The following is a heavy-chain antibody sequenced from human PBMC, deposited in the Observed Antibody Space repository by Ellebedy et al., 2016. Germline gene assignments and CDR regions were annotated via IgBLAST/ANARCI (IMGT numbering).Heavy chain of an antibody. CDR1: GFPFSKFL. Sequence: GESLKISXAVSGFPFSKFLMSWVRQVPGKGLEWVSTISVRGDSAFSADSVRGRFTISRDNSEYMLYLQMNSLRGEDTAVYYCRVGHYSNVWGQGTRVTVSS. V-gene: IGHV3-23*01. J-gene: IGHJ4*02. D-gene: IGHD2-15*01. CDR2: ISVRGDSA. CDR3: RVGHYSNV.